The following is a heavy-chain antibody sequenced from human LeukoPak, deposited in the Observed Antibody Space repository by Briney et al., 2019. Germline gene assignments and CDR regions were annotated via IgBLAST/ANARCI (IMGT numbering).Heavy chain of an antibody. CDR1: GGSIRSGGYY. V-gene: IGHV4-31*03. CDR2: IYYSGST. D-gene: IGHD5-18*01. CDR3: ARGYSYGYLGY. J-gene: IGHJ4*02. Sequence: SQTLSLTCTVSGGSIRSGGYYWSWNRQHPGKVLEWIGYIYYSGSTYYNPSLKSRVTISVDTSKNQFSLKLSSVTAADTAVYYCARGYSYGYLGYWGQGTLVTVSS.